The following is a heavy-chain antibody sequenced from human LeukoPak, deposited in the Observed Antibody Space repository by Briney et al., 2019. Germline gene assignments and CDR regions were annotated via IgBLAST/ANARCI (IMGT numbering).Heavy chain of an antibody. CDR1: GGSISSSNW. J-gene: IGHJ3*02. D-gene: IGHD6-19*01. CDR3: ARGGAVAGGSNAFDI. CDR2: IYHSGST. Sequence: SGTLSLTCAVSGGSISSSNWWSWVRQPPGKGLEWIGEIYHSGSTNYNPSLKSRVTISVDKSKNQFSLKLSSVTAADTAVYYCARGGAVAGGSNAFDIWGQGTMVTVSS. V-gene: IGHV4-4*02.